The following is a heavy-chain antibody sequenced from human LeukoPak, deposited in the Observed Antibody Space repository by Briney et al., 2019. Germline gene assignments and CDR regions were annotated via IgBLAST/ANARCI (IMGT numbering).Heavy chain of an antibody. CDR2: ISSSGSTI. V-gene: IGHV3-11*04. J-gene: IGHJ6*04. D-gene: IGHD4-17*01. CDR3: ARTYGDYDSSPLDV. CDR1: GFTFSDYY. Sequence: GGSLRLSCAASGFTFSDYYMSWIRQAPGKGLEWVSYISSSGSTIYYADSVKGRFTISRDNAKNSLYLQMNSLRAEDTAVYYCARTYGDYDSSPLDVWGKGTTVTVSS.